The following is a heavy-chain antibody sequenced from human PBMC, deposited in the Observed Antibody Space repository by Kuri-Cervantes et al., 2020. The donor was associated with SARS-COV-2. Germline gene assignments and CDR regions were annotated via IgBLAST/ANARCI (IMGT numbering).Heavy chain of an antibody. CDR3: AKDKWVTTKFVRAFDI. CDR1: GFTFSSYA. D-gene: IGHD4-17*01. Sequence: GESLKISCAASGFTFSSYAISWVRQAPGKGLEWVSAISGSGGSTYYADSVKGRFTISRDNSKNTLYLQMNSLRAEDTAVYYCAKDKWVTTKFVRAFDIWGQGTMVTVSS. V-gene: IGHV3-23*01. J-gene: IGHJ3*02. CDR2: ISGSGGST.